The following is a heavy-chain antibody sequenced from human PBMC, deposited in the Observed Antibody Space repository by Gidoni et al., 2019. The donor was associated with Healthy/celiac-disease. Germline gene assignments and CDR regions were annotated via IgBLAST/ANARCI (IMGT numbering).Heavy chain of an antibody. CDR2: IYYSGST. J-gene: IGHJ5*02. Sequence: QLQLQESCPGLVKPSETLSLTCTVSGGSISSSSYYWGWIRQPPGKGLEWIGSIYYSGSTYYNPSLKSRVTISVDTSKNQFSLKLSSVTAADTAVYYCARQIVVVPAAINWFDPWGQGTLVTVSS. CDR1: GGSISSSSYY. D-gene: IGHD2-2*01. V-gene: IGHV4-39*01. CDR3: ARQIVVVPAAINWFDP.